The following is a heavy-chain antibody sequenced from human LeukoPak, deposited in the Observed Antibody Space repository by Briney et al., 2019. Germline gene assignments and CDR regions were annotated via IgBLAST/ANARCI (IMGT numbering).Heavy chain of an antibody. Sequence: GGSLRLSCAASGFIVSSNYMSWVRQAPGKGLEWVSVIYSGGRTYYADPVKGRFTISRDNSKNTLYLQMNSLRAEDTAVYYCVREAGGDYFDYWGQGSLVTVSS. CDR3: VREAGGDYFDY. V-gene: IGHV3-53*01. CDR2: IYSGGRT. J-gene: IGHJ4*02. CDR1: GFIVSSNY. D-gene: IGHD3-16*01.